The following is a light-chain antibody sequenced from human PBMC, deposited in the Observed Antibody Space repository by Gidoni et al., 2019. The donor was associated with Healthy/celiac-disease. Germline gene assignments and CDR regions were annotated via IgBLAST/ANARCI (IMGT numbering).Light chain of an antibody. CDR3: QQYYSTLIT. J-gene: IGKJ5*01. CDR2: WAS. Sequence: DIVMTQSPDSLAVSLGERATINCKSSQSVLYSSNNKNYLAWYQQKPGQPPKLLIDWASPRESGVPDRFSGSGSGTDFTLTISSLQAEDVAVYYCQQYYSTLITFGQGTRLEIK. CDR1: QSVLYSSNNKNY. V-gene: IGKV4-1*01.